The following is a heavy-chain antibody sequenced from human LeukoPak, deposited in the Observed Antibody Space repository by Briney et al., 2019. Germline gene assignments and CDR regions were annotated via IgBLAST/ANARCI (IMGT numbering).Heavy chain of an antibody. D-gene: IGHD5-18*01. Sequence: SETLSLTCTVSGGSISSGDYYWSWIRQPPGKGLEWIGYIYYSGSTYYNPSLKSRVTISVDTSKNQFSLKLSSVTAADTAVYYCARGYNYVWDFDYWGQGTLVTVSS. J-gene: IGHJ4*02. CDR1: GGSISSGDYY. CDR2: IYYSGST. CDR3: ARGYNYVWDFDY. V-gene: IGHV4-30-4*08.